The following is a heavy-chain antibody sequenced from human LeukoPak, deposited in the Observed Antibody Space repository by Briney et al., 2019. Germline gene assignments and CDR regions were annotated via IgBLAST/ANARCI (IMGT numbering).Heavy chain of an antibody. D-gene: IGHD6-13*01. J-gene: IGHJ4*02. CDR1: GFTFDDYA. CDR3: AKGTSSWHEFDS. V-gene: IGHV3-43D*03. CDR2: ITWDGDST. Sequence: QPGGSLRLPCAGSGFTFDDYAMHWVRQAPGKGLGWVSLITWDGDSTYYADSVKGRFTISRDNSKNYLYLQMNSPRAEDTALYYCAKGTSSWHEFDSWGQGTLVTVSS.